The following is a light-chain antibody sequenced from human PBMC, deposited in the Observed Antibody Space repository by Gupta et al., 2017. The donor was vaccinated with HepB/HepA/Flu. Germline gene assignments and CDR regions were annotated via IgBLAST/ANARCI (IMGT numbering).Light chain of an antibody. CDR3: QQRRNWPPLT. CDR2: EAS. Sequence: EIVLTQSPATLSLSPGERATLSCRASQSVSNYSAWYQQKPGQAPRLLIYEASNRATGIPARFSGSGCGTDFTLTISSLEPEDFAVYYCQQRRNWPPLTFGGGTKVEIK. J-gene: IGKJ4*01. CDR1: QSVSNY. V-gene: IGKV3-11*01.